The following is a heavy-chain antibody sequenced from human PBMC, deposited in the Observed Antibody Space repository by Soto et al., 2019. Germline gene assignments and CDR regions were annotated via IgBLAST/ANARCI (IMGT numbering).Heavy chain of an antibody. J-gene: IGHJ6*04. V-gene: IGHV4-34*01. Sequence: SETLSLTCAVYGGSFSGYYWSWIRQPPGKGLEWIGEINHSGSTNYNPSLKSRVTISVDTSKNQFSLKLSSVTAADTAVYYWARGRGAAKYIVVVPAPYYYGMDVWGEGIKVTVSS. CDR2: INHSGST. D-gene: IGHD2-2*01. CDR3: ARGRGAAKYIVVVPAPYYYGMDV. CDR1: GGSFSGYY.